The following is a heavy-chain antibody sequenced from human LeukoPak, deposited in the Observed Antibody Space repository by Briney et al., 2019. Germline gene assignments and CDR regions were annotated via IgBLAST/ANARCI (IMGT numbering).Heavy chain of an antibody. D-gene: IGHD6-13*01. J-gene: IGHJ4*02. CDR3: ARAQLPGIAAAWGFDY. CDR1: GGSISSYY. V-gene: IGHV4-4*07. Sequence: SETLSLTCTVSGGSISSYYWSWIRQPAGKGLEWIGRIYTSGSTNYNPSLKSRVTMSVDTSKNQFSLKLSSVTAADTAVYYCARAQLPGIAAAWGFDYWGQGTLVTVSS. CDR2: IYTSGST.